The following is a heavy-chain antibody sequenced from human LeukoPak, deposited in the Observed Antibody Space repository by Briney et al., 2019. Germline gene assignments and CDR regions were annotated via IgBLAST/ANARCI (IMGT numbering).Heavy chain of an antibody. V-gene: IGHV5-51*01. Sequence: GESLKISCKGSGYSFSSYWFGWVRQMPGKGLEWMGIIYPGDSDTSYSPSFQGQVTISADKSISTAYLQWSSLKASDTAMYYCARHHNWNDVLDYWGQGTLVTVSS. J-gene: IGHJ4*02. CDR3: ARHHNWNDVLDY. CDR2: IYPGDSDT. D-gene: IGHD1-20*01. CDR1: GYSFSSYW.